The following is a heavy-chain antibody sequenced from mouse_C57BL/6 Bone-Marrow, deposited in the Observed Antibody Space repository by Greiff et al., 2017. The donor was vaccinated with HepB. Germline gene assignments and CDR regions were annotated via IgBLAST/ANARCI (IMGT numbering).Heavy chain of an antibody. CDR2: INPGSGGT. J-gene: IGHJ2*01. V-gene: IGHV1-54*01. Sequence: VKLQESGAELVRPGTSVKVSCKASGYAFTNYLIEWVKQRPGQGLEWIGVINPGSGGTNYNEKFKGKATLTADKSSSTAYMQLSSLTSEDSAVYFCARWDYDYDGPGYWGQGTTLTVSS. CDR3: ARWDYDYDGPGY. CDR1: GYAFTNYL. D-gene: IGHD2-4*01.